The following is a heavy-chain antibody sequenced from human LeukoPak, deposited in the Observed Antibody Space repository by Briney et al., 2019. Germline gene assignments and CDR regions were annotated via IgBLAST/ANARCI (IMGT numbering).Heavy chain of an antibody. V-gene: IGHV1-18*01. CDR2: ISAYNGNT. Sequence: ASVKVSCKASGYTFTGQYIHFLRQAPAQGLEWMGWISAYNGNTNYAQKLQGRVTMTTDTSTSTAYMELRSLRSDDTAVYYCARHGSVRSPLGPWGQGTLVTVSS. J-gene: IGHJ5*02. CDR1: GYTFTGQY. D-gene: IGHD3-10*01. CDR3: ARHGSVRSPLGP.